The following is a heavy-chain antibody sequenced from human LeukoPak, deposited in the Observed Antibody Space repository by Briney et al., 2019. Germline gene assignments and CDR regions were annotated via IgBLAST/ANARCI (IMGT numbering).Heavy chain of an antibody. V-gene: IGHV3-23*01. CDR2: IGSDNKP. J-gene: IGHJ6*02. D-gene: IGHD3-10*02. CDR3: ARDLHYYVAMGV. CDR1: GFTFSAYA. Sequence: GGSLRLSCEASGFTFSAYAMTWVRQAPGQGLEWDSSIGSDNKPHYSESVKGRFAISRDNSKSMLFLQLNSLRAEDTALYYCARDLHYYVAMGVWGQGTTVTVSS.